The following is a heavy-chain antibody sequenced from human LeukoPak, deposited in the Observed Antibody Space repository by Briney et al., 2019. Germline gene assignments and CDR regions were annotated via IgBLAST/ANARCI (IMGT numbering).Heavy chain of an antibody. Sequence: GGSLRLSCAASGFTFSSYAVSWVRQAPGKGLEWASALSGSGGSTYYADSVKGRFTISRDNSKNTLYLQMNSLRAEDTAVYYCASSIVATSPSPDWYFDLWGRGTLVTVSS. CDR1: GFTFSSYA. J-gene: IGHJ2*01. CDR3: ASSIVATSPSPDWYFDL. CDR2: LSGSGGST. V-gene: IGHV3-23*01. D-gene: IGHD5-12*01.